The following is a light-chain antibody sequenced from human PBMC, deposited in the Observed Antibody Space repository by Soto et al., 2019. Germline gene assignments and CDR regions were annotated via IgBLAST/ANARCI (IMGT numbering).Light chain of an antibody. V-gene: IGKV1-33*01. CDR2: DAS. Sequence: DIQMTQSVSSLSASGGERGSSTCQASQDIEKFLKWYQQKPGKAPKLLLDDASTLETGVPSRFSGSGSGTHFTFTIGPLQPEDIAIYYCPHYYDLPITFGQGTRLEI. CDR3: PHYYDLPIT. CDR1: QDIEKF. J-gene: IGKJ5*01.